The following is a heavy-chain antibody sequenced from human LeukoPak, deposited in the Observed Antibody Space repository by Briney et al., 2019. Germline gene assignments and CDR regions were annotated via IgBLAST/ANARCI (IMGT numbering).Heavy chain of an antibody. CDR1: GYTFTSYD. Sequence: GASVKVSCKASGYTFTSYDINWVRQATGQGLEWMGWMNPNSGNTGYAQKFQGRVTMTRNTSISTAYMELSSLRSDDTAVYYCARDQGYSGYVWFDPWGQGTLVTVSS. CDR3: ARDQGYSGYVWFDP. CDR2: MNPNSGNT. J-gene: IGHJ5*02. V-gene: IGHV1-8*01. D-gene: IGHD5-12*01.